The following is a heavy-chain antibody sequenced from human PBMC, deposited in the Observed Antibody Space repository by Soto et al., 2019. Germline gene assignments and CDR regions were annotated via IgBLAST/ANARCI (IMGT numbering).Heavy chain of an antibody. V-gene: IGHV1-18*01. CDR3: ARSVPPAGY. CDR1: GYTFTSYA. Sequence: VQLVQSGAEVKKPGASVKVSCKASGYTFTSYAITWVRQAPGQGLEWMEWISAYNCNTNYAQTLQGRVTMTTDTPTPTPYLELRSPRPDNTAMYSWARSVPPAGYWGQGTLVTVSS. J-gene: IGHJ4*02. CDR2: ISAYNCNT.